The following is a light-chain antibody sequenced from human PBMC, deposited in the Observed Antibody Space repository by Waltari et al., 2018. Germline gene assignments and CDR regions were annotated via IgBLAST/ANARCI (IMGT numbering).Light chain of an antibody. V-gene: IGLV2-14*01. J-gene: IGLJ2*01. CDR1: SSDIGVSKF. CDR2: EVS. CDR3: ASYTSVSTLVV. Sequence: QSALTQPASVSGSPGQSITISCSGASSDIGVSKFASWYQQHPDKAPKLMIYEVSKRPSGVSNRFSGTKSDNTASLTISGLQAEDEGDYYCASYTSVSTLVVFGGGTKLTVL.